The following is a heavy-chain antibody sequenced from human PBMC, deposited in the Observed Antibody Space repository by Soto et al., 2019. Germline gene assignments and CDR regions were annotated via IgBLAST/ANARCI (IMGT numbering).Heavy chain of an antibody. CDR2: ISYDGSSI. V-gene: IGHV3-30*18. Sequence: SLKLSCAASGFTFSTEGMHWVRQAPGKGLEWVAMISYDGSSIFHADSVKGRFTVSRDNSKSILYLQMNSLRPEDTAVYYCAKTNPHSDRWGQGTLVTVSS. CDR3: AKTNPHSDR. J-gene: IGHJ5*02. CDR1: GFTFSTEG.